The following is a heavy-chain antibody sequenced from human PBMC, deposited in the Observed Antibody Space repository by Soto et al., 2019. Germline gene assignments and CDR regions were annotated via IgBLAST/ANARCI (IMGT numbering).Heavy chain of an antibody. CDR3: ARGLEYYDFWSGYYRGYYYYGMDV. CDR2: INHSGST. Sequence: PSETLSLTCAVYGGSFSGYYWSWIRQPPGKGLEWIGEINHSGSTNYNPSLKSRATISVDTSKNQFSLKLSSVTAADTAVYYCARGLEYYDFWSGYYRGYYYYGMDVWGQGTTVTVSS. D-gene: IGHD3-3*01. V-gene: IGHV4-34*01. J-gene: IGHJ6*02. CDR1: GGSFSGYY.